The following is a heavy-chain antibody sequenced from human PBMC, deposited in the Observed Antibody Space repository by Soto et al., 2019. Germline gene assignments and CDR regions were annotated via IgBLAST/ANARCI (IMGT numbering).Heavy chain of an antibody. Sequence: ASVKVSCKASGYTFTSYGISWVRQAPGQGLEWMGWISAYNGNTNYAQKLQGRVTMTTDTSTSTAYMELRSLRSDDTAVYYCAGDSGDYACEGPSCAFDCWGQGTMVPVSS. J-gene: IGHJ3*01. CDR2: ISAYNGNT. D-gene: IGHD3-16*01. V-gene: IGHV1-18*01. CDR3: AGDSGDYACEGPSCAFDC. CDR1: GYTFTSYG.